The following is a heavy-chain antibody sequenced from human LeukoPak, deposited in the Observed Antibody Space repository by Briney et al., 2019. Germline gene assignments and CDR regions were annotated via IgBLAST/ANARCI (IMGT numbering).Heavy chain of an antibody. Sequence: GGSLRLSCAVSGFTFSDYYMSWMRQAPGKGLEWVSYISSSTGYTKYADSVKGRFTISRDNAKNSLYLQMNSLRPDDTAVYYCVRTSSWSFDYWGQGTLVTVSS. J-gene: IGHJ4*02. CDR3: VRTSSWSFDY. D-gene: IGHD6-13*01. V-gene: IGHV3-11*03. CDR1: GFTFSDYY. CDR2: ISSSTGYT.